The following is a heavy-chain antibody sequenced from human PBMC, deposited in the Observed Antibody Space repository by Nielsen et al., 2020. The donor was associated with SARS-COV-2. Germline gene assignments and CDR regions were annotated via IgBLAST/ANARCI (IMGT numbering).Heavy chain of an antibody. V-gene: IGHV3-21*01. Sequence: GGSLRLSCAASGFIFSSYSMNWVRQAPGKGLEWVSSISSSGSYIYFADSVKGRFTISRDNAKNSLYLQMNSLRAEDTAVYYCARDLIAVAGTGYWGQGTLVTVSS. CDR3: ARDLIAVAGTGY. CDR2: ISSSGSYI. CDR1: GFIFSSYS. D-gene: IGHD6-19*01. J-gene: IGHJ4*02.